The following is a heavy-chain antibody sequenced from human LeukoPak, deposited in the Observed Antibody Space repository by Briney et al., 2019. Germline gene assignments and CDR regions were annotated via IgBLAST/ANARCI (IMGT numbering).Heavy chain of an antibody. CDR2: IYTSGST. CDR1: GGSISSDH. CDR3: ARVAVAATDQWFDP. J-gene: IGHJ5*02. V-gene: IGHV4-4*09. D-gene: IGHD6-19*01. Sequence: SETLSLTCTVSGGSISSDHWSWIRQPPGKGLEWIGFIYTSGSTNYNPSLKSRVTISVDTSKNQVSLKVSSVTAADTAVYYCARVAVAATDQWFDPWGKGTLATVSS.